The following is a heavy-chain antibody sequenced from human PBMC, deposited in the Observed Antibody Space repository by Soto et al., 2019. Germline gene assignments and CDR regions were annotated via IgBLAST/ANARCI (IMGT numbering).Heavy chain of an antibody. Sequence: VASVKVSCKASGYTFTSYGISWVRQAPGQGLEWMGWISAYNGNTNYAQKLQGRVTMTTDTSTSTAYMELRSLRSDDTAVYYCARETMIVVVPVASDAFDIWGQGTMVTV. CDR3: ARETMIVVVPVASDAFDI. V-gene: IGHV1-18*01. J-gene: IGHJ3*02. CDR1: GYTFTSYG. CDR2: ISAYNGNT. D-gene: IGHD3-22*01.